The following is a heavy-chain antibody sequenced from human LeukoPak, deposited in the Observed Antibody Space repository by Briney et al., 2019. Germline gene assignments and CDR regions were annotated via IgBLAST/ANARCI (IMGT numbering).Heavy chain of an antibody. J-gene: IGHJ4*02. CDR2: INQDGTEK. CDR3: TKGPRAVEHSTHRFDY. CDR1: GFTFSSYG. V-gene: IGHV3-7*03. D-gene: IGHD1/OR15-1a*01. Sequence: GGSLRLSCAASGFTFSSYGMSWVRQAPGKGLEWVANINQDGTEKYYVDSVKGRFTISRDNSKNTLYLQMNSLRAEDTAVYYCTKGPRAVEHSTHRFDYWGQGSLVTVSS.